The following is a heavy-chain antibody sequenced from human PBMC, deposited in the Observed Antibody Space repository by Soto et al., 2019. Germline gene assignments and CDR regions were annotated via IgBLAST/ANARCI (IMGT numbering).Heavy chain of an antibody. V-gene: IGHV1-69*05. CDR1: GGTFSSYS. Sequence: SVKVSCKASGGTFSSYSISWVRQAPGQGLEWMGGIIPIFGTANYAQKFQGRVTITTDTSTSTAYMELRSLRSDDTAVYYCARGLRTYYYDSSGWFDPWGQGTLVTVSS. D-gene: IGHD3-22*01. CDR2: IIPIFGTA. CDR3: ARGLRTYYYDSSGWFDP. J-gene: IGHJ5*02.